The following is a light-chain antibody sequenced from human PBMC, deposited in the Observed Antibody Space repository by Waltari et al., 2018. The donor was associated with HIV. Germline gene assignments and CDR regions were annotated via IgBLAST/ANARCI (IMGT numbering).Light chain of an antibody. CDR2: EVT. J-gene: IGLJ2*01. CDR1: DLNDYAY. Sequence: QPALTQPASVSGSPGQSITISCDLNDYAYVSWYQRHPGKAPKVIIYEVTNRPSGLSSRFAGSKSGNTAPLTISGLQPEDEAYYFCTSYISGTTPVFGRGTRVTVL. V-gene: IGLV2-14*01. CDR3: TSYISGTTPV.